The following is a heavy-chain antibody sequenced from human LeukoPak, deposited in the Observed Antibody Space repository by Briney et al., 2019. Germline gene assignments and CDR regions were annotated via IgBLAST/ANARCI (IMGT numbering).Heavy chain of an antibody. CDR3: ARRSTVAGRGRFDP. CDR1: GGSISSTAYY. D-gene: IGHD6-19*01. Sequence: SETLSLTCTVSGGSISSTAYYWGWIRQSPGKGLEWIASVHHSGSTYDNPSLKSRVTISVDTSKNQFSLKLTSVSAADTAVYYCARRSTVAGRGRFDPWGQGTLVTVSS. CDR2: VHHSGST. V-gene: IGHV4-39*01. J-gene: IGHJ5*02.